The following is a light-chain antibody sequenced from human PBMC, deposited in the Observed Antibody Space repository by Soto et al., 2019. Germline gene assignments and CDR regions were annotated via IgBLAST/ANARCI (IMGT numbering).Light chain of an antibody. J-gene: IGLJ1*01. Sequence: VLTQPPSVSGAPGQRVTISCTGSSSSIGANFDVGWFQHLPGSAPKVLIYGNTNRPSGVPARFSGSKSGTSASLAITGLQADDEADYYCLSYDSSLRAYVFGSGTKLTVL. CDR3: LSYDSSLRAYV. V-gene: IGLV1-40*01. CDR2: GNT. CDR1: SSSIGANFD.